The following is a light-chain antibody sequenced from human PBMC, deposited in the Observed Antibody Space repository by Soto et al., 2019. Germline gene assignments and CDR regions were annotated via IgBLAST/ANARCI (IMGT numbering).Light chain of an antibody. V-gene: IGLV1-44*01. Sequence: QSVLTQAPSASGTPGQRVTISCSGSSSNIGSNTVSWYQQLPGTAPKLLIYSNDQRPSGVPDRFSGSKSGTSASLAIGGLQSEDEADYYCAAWDGSLNCWVFGGGTQLTVL. J-gene: IGLJ2*01. CDR2: SND. CDR1: SSNIGSNT. CDR3: AAWDGSLNCWV.